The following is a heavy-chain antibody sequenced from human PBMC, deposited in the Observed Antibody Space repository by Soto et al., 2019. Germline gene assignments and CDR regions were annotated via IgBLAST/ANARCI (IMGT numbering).Heavy chain of an antibody. CDR3: ARDAAEGIYYYYGMDV. V-gene: IGHV1-18*01. J-gene: IGHJ6*02. CDR1: GYTFTSYG. Sequence: ASVKVSCKASGYTFTSYGISWVRQAPGQGLEWMGWISAYNGNTNYAQKLQGRVTMNTDTSTSTAYMELRSLRSDDTAVYYCARDAAEGIYYYYGMDVWGQGTTVTVSS. CDR2: ISAYNGNT. D-gene: IGHD6-13*01.